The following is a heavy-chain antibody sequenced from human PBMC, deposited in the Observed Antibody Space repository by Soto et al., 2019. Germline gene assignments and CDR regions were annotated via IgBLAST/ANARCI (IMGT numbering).Heavy chain of an antibody. CDR3: ARHTAASVLPSPCAFAI. D-gene: IGHD2-2*01. J-gene: IGHJ3*02. CDR1: GYSISSSPFY. CDR2: IYYCGST. Sequence: QLQMQESGPGLVKPSETLSLTCDVSGYSISSSPFYWGWIRQPPGKGLEWCGSIYYCGSTYQNPSLKSRVTMSADSSTNQFSLKLNSVTVADTAVYYCARHTAASVLPSPCAFAIWGQGTMVTVS. V-gene: IGHV4-39*01.